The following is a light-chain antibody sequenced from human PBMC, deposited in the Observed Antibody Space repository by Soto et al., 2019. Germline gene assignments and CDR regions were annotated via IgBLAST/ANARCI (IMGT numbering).Light chain of an antibody. V-gene: IGKV3D-20*02. Sequence: EIVLTQSPGTLSLSPGEIATLSCSASQSVSSSYLAWYQQKPGQAPRLLIYGASSRATGIPDRFSGSGSGTDFTLTISNLEPEDFAVYYCQHRRNWPTFGQGTRLEIK. CDR1: QSVSSSY. CDR2: GAS. CDR3: QHRRNWPT. J-gene: IGKJ5*01.